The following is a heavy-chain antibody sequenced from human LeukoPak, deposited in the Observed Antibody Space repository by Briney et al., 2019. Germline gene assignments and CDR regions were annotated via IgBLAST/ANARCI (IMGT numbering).Heavy chain of an antibody. J-gene: IGHJ4*02. CDR2: IRYDGSNK. D-gene: IGHD6-19*01. CDR1: GFTFSSYG. CDR3: AKPKSTGYSSGWYPT. V-gene: IGHV3-30*02. Sequence: GGSLRLSCAASGFTFSSYGMHWVRQAPGKGLEWVAFIRYDGSNKYYADSVKGRFTISRDNSKNTLYLQMNSLRAEDTAVYYCAKPKSTGYSSGWYPTWGQGTLVTVSS.